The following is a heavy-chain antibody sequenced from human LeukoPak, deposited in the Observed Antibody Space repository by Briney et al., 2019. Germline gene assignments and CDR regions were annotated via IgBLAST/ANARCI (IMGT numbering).Heavy chain of an antibody. CDR2: ISWNSGSI. CDR3: APMLFGDIEGY. Sequence: GGSLRLSCAASEFSVGSNYMTWVRQAPGKGLEWVSGISWNSGSIGYADSVKGRFTISRDNAKNSLYLQMNSLRAEDTALYYCAPMLFGDIEGYWGQGTLVTVSS. J-gene: IGHJ4*02. V-gene: IGHV3-9*01. D-gene: IGHD3-10*02. CDR1: EFSVGSNY.